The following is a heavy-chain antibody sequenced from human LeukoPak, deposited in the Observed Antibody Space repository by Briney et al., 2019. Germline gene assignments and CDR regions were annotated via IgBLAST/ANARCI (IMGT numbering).Heavy chain of an antibody. D-gene: IGHD6-19*01. Sequence: KVSCKPSGGTFSDYAINWVRQAPGQGLEWMGIIYPGDSDTRYSPSFQGQVTFSADKSISTSYLQWSSLKASDTAMYYCARHVEYSSGYYGDDYWGQGTLVTVSS. CDR1: GGTFSDYA. CDR3: ARHVEYSSGYYGDDY. CDR2: IYPGDSDT. J-gene: IGHJ4*02. V-gene: IGHV5-51*01.